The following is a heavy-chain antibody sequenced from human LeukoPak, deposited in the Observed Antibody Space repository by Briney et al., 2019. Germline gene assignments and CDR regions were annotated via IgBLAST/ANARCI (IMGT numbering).Heavy chain of an antibody. D-gene: IGHD4-17*01. CDR3: ARDCRQTTVTTLRWFDP. Sequence: GGSLRLSCAASGFTFSSYSMNWVRQAPGKGLEWVSSISSSSSYIYYADSVKGRFTISRDNAKNSLYLQMNSLRAEDTAVYYCARDCRQTTVTTLRWFDPWGQGTLVAVSS. J-gene: IGHJ5*02. CDR2: ISSSSSYI. V-gene: IGHV3-21*01. CDR1: GFTFSSYS.